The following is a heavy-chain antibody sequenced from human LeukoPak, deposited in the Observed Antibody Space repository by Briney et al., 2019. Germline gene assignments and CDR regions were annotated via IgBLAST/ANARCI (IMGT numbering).Heavy chain of an antibody. Sequence: PSQTLSLTCTVSGGSISSGGYYWSWIRQHPGKGLEWIGYIYYSGSTYYNPSLKSRVTISVDTSKNQFSLKLCSVTAADTAVYYCARDADYYDSSGHGGAFDIWGQGTMVTVSS. CDR1: GGSISSGGYY. V-gene: IGHV4-31*03. D-gene: IGHD3-22*01. CDR2: IYYSGST. CDR3: ARDADYYDSSGHGGAFDI. J-gene: IGHJ3*02.